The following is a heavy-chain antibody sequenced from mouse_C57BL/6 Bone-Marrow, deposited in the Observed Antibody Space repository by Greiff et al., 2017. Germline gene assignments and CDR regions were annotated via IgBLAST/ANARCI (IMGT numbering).Heavy chain of an antibody. Sequence: VQLQQSGAELARPGASVKLSCKASGYTFTSYGISWVKQRTGQGLEWIGEIYPRSGNTYYNEKFKGKATLTADKSSSTAYMELRSLTSEDSAVYFCARSRVVGHYYAMDYWGQGTSVTVSS. V-gene: IGHV1-81*01. CDR2: IYPRSGNT. D-gene: IGHD1-1*01. CDR1: GYTFTSYG. J-gene: IGHJ4*01. CDR3: ARSRVVGHYYAMDY.